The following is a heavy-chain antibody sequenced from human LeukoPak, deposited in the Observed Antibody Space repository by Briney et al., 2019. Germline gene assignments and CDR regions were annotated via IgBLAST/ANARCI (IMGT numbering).Heavy chain of an antibody. CDR3: ARVGYYYGSGSSLTGYFQH. CDR1: GFTFSSYA. Sequence: GGSLRLSCAASGFTFSSYAMHWVRQAPGKGLEWVAVISYDGSNKYYADSVKGRFTISRDNSKNTLYLQMNSLRAEDTAVYYCARVGYYYGSGSSLTGYFQHWGQGTLVTVSS. D-gene: IGHD3-10*01. J-gene: IGHJ1*01. V-gene: IGHV3-30*04. CDR2: ISYDGSNK.